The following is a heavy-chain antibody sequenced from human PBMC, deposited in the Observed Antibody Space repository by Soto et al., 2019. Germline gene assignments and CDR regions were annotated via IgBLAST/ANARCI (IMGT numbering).Heavy chain of an antibody. Sequence: GGSLRLSCAASGFTFSSYGMSWVRQAPGKGLERASGINGSGRNTYYADSVKGRFTISRDNSKNMLYLQMNSLRAEDTAVYYCAKGASNYPFDIWGQGTMVTVSS. CDR3: AKGASNYPFDI. J-gene: IGHJ3*02. V-gene: IGHV3-23*01. D-gene: IGHD1-7*01. CDR1: GFTFSSYG. CDR2: INGSGRNT.